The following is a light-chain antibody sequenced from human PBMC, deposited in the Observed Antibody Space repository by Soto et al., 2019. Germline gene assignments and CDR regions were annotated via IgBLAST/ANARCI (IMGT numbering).Light chain of an antibody. CDR1: QSVSSNY. V-gene: IGKV3-20*01. CDR2: AAS. CDR3: YHFNSWPPWT. Sequence: EIVLTQSPGTLYLSPGERATLSCRASQSVSSNYLAWYQQKRGQAPRLLIYAASARATGIPDRFSGSGSGTEFTLTISSLQSEDFAVYYCYHFNSWPPWTFGQGTKVDIK. J-gene: IGKJ1*01.